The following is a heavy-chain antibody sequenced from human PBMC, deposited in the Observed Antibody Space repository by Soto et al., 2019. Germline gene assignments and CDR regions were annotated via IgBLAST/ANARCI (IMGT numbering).Heavy chain of an antibody. J-gene: IGHJ6*02. Sequence: QITLKESGPTLVKPTQTLTLTCALTGFSLRTRAVGVGWIRQPPGKTLEWLALLYCDNDKRYSPSLMSRLTIAKDTSENQVVLTLTNIDPVDTAKYYCVQSPCGGDCLRSYPSPYYYGVYVWGQGTTVTVAS. D-gene: IGHD2-21*02. CDR2: LYCDNDK. V-gene: IGHV2-5*02. CDR3: VQSPCGGDCLRSYPSPYYYGVYV. CDR1: GFSLRTRAVG.